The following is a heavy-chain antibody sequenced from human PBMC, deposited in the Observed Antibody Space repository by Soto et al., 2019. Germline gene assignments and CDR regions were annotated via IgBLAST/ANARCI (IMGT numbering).Heavy chain of an antibody. D-gene: IGHD5-18*01. CDR2: IYYSGST. Sequence: PSETLSLTCTVSGGSISSYYWSWIRQPPGKGLEWIGYIYYSGSTNYNPSLKSRVTISVDTSKNQFSLKLSSVTAADTAVYYCARDREYSYGFIYWGQGTLVTAPQ. V-gene: IGHV4-59*01. CDR3: ARDREYSYGFIY. J-gene: IGHJ4*02. CDR1: GGSISSYY.